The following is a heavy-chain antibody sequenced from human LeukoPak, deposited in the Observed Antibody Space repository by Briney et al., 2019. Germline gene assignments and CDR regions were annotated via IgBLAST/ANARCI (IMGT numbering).Heavy chain of an antibody. J-gene: IGHJ4*02. CDR3: ARDIPYDFWSGYYTH. CDR2: IYSGGST. V-gene: IGHV3-66*02. D-gene: IGHD3-3*01. CDR1: GFTVSSNY. Sequence: PGGSLRLSCAASGFTVSSNYMSWVRQAPGKGLEWVSVIYSGGSTYYADSVKGRFTISRDNSKNTLYFQMNSLRAEDTAVYYCARDIPYDFWSGYYTHWGQGTLVTVSS.